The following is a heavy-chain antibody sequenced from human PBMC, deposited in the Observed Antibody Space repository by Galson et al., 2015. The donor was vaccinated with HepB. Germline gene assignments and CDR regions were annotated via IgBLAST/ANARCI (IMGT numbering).Heavy chain of an antibody. D-gene: IGHD3-3*01. CDR1: GFTFSSYS. V-gene: IGHV3-21*01. CDR3: AREFWSGYNYYYYYGMDV. CDR2: ISSSSSYI. Sequence: SLRLSCAASGFTFSSYSMNWVRQAPGKGLEWVSSISSSSSYIYYADSVKGRFTISRDNAKNSLYLQMNSLRAEDTAVYYCAREFWSGYNYYYYYGMDVWGQGTTVTVSS. J-gene: IGHJ6*02.